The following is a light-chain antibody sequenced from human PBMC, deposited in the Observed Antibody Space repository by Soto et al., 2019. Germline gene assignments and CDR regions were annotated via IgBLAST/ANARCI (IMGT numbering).Light chain of an antibody. CDR3: QSYDSRLSVI. V-gene: IGLV1-40*01. Sequence: QSVLTQPPSVSGAPGQRVSISCTGNSSNIGAGYDVHWYQQLPGTAPKLLIYGNNNRPSGVPDRFSGSKSGTSGSLDITGLQTEDEGLYFCQSYDSRLSVIFGGGTELTVL. CDR1: SSNIGAGYD. J-gene: IGLJ2*01. CDR2: GNN.